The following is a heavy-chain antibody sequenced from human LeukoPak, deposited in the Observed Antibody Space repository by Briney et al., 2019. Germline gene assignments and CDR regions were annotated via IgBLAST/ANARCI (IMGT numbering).Heavy chain of an antibody. J-gene: IGHJ6*03. V-gene: IGHV1-8*01. CDR3: ARDARFLEWLLYRQYYYYMDV. CDR1: GYTFTSYD. D-gene: IGHD3-3*01. CDR2: MNPNSGNT. Sequence: GASVKVSCKASGYTFTSYDINWVRQAPGQGLEWMGWMNPNSGNTGYAQKFQGRVTMTRNTSISTAYMELSSLRSEDTAVYYCARDARFLEWLLYRQYYYYMDVWGKGTTVTVSS.